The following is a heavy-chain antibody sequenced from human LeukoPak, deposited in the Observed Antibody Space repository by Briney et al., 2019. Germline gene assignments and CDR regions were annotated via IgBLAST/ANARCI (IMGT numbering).Heavy chain of an antibody. CDR2: INSDGINT. CDR1: GFTFSNYW. CDR3: AKVEAQQLVLSP. J-gene: IGHJ5*02. V-gene: IGHV3-74*01. D-gene: IGHD6-13*01. Sequence: PGGSLRLSCAASGFTFSNYWMHWVRQAPGKGLVWVSRINSDGINTSYADSVKGRFTISRDNSKNTLYLQMNSLRAEDTAVYYCAKVEAQQLVLSPWGQGTLVTVSS.